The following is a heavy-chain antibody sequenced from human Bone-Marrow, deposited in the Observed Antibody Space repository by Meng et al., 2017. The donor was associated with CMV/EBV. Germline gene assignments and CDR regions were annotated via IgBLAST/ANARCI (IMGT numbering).Heavy chain of an antibody. D-gene: IGHD1-7*01. V-gene: IGHV1-8*03. CDR1: GYTFTSYD. Sequence: ASVKVSCKASGYTFTSYDINWVRQATGQGLEWMGWMNPNSGNTGYTQKFQGRVTITRNTSISTAYMELSSLRSEDTAVYYCATQKTGAGTTRGAFDYWGQGTLVTVSS. CDR2: MNPNSGNT. J-gene: IGHJ4*02. CDR3: ATQKTGAGTTRGAFDY.